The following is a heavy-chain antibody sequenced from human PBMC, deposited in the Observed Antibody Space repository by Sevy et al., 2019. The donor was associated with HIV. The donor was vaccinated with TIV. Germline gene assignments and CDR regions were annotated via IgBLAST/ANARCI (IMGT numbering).Heavy chain of an antibody. CDR3: ARALAAAASS. J-gene: IGHJ5*02. D-gene: IGHD6-13*01. CDR2: KNQGGSEK. Sequence: GGSLRLSCAASGFTFSAYWMHWVRQAPGKGLEWVANKNQGGSEKYYVDSVKGRFTISIDNAKNSLFLQMNSLRAEDTAVYYCARALAAAASSWGQGALVTVSS. V-gene: IGHV3-7*01. CDR1: GFTFSAYW.